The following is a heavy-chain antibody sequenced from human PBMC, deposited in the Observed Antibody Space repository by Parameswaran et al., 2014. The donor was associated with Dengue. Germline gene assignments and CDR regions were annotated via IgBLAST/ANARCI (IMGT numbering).Heavy chain of an antibody. Sequence: WVRQAPGQGLEWMGWINTNTGNPTYAQGFTGRFVFSLDTSVSTAYLQISSLKAEDTAVYYCARYSSGRVNWFDPWGQGTLVTVSS. CDR3: ARYSSGRVNWFDP. CDR2: INTNTGNP. V-gene: IGHV7-4-1*02. J-gene: IGHJ5*02. D-gene: IGHD6-19*01.